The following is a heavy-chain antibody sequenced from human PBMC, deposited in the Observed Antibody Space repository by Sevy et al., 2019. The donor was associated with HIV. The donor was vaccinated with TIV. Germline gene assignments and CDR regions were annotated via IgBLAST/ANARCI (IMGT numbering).Heavy chain of an antibody. V-gene: IGHV3-30*04. CDR2: ILYDGRNK. Sequence: GGSLRLSCAASGFTFSSYAMHWVRQAPGKGLEWVAVILYDGRNKYYADSVKGRFTISRDNTKNTLYLQMNSLRAEDTAVYYCAGGGRLVSYNDYFDYWGQGTLVTVSS. D-gene: IGHD6-19*01. CDR3: AGGGRLVSYNDYFDY. J-gene: IGHJ4*02. CDR1: GFTFSSYA.